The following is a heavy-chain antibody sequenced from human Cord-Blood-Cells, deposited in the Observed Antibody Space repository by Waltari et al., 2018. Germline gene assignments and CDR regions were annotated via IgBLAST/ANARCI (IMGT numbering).Heavy chain of an antibody. J-gene: IGHJ4*02. CDR2: INPSGGST. CDR1: GYTFTSYF. Sequence: QVQLVQSGAEVKKPGASVKVSCKASGYTFTSYFIPWGRQAPGQGLEWRGIINPSGGSTSYAQKFQGRVTMTRDTSTSTVYMELSSLRSEDTAVYYCARDLGSGSYFDYWGQGTLVTVSS. D-gene: IGHD1-26*01. V-gene: IGHV1-46*01. CDR3: ARDLGSGSYFDY.